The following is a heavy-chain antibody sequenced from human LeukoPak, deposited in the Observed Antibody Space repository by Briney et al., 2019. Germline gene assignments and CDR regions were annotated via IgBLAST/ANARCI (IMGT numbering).Heavy chain of an antibody. CDR2: ISYDGSEK. CDR3: VRGDGGPQNWFDP. Sequence: GGSLRLSCAASGLTFSSYPMHWVRQAPGKGLEWVAVISYDGSEKHYADPVKGRFTISRDNSKNTLYLQINSLTSEVTAVYYCVRGDGGPQNWFDPWGQGTLVTVSS. V-gene: IGHV3-30-3*01. J-gene: IGHJ5*02. D-gene: IGHD4-23*01. CDR1: GLTFSSYP.